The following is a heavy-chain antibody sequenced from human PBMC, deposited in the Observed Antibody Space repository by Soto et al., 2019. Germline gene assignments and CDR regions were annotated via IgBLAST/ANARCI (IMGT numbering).Heavy chain of an antibody. D-gene: IGHD6-13*01. CDR2: IYYSGST. V-gene: IGHV4-31*03. CDR3: ARVTIAASTGGLI. J-gene: IGHJ4*02. CDR1: GGSISSGGYY. Sequence: SQTLSLTCTVSGGSISSGGYYWSWIRQHPGKGLEWIGYIYYSGSTYYNPSLKSRVTISVDTSKNQFYLKLSSVTAADTAVYYCARVTIAASTGGLIWGQGTLVTVS.